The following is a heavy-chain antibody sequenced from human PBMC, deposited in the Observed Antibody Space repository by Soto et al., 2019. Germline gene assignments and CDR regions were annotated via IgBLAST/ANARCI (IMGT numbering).Heavy chain of an antibody. CDR1: GYRFSDYW. D-gene: IGHD1-1*01. V-gene: IGHV5-10-1*04. CDR2: IDPSDSFT. Sequence: PGESLKSSCQGSGYRFSDYWISCVRQVPGKGLEWMGKIDPSDSFTTYSPSFQGRVTISVDKSINTAFLRWPGLKSSETAMYYCPNMEFTFGSVDVFDIWGQCTMVTVSS. J-gene: IGHJ3*02. CDR3: PNMEFTFGSVDVFDI.